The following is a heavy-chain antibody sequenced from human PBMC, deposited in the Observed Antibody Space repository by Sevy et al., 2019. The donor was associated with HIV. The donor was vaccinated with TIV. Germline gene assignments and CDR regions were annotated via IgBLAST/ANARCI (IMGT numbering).Heavy chain of an antibody. J-gene: IGHJ4*02. V-gene: IGHV1-3*01. D-gene: IGHD3-10*01. CDR2: INAGNGNT. CDR1: GYTFSSYA. CDR3: ARDRNTMVQGDLDY. Sequence: ASVKVSCKASGYTFSSYAMHWVRQAPGQRLEWMGWINAGNGNTKYSQKFQGRVTITRDTSASTAYMELSSLRSEDTAVYYCARDRNTMVQGDLDYWGQGTLVTVSS.